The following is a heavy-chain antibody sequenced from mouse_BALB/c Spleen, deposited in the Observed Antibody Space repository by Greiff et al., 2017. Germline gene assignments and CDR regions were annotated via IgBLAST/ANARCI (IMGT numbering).Heavy chain of an antibody. CDR1: GFNIKDTY. D-gene: IGHD2-2*01. CDR3: ARSGYDDGYWYFDV. Sequence: EVKLVESGAELVKPGASVKLSCTASGFNIKDTYMHWVKQRPEQGLEWIGRIDPANGNTKYDPKFQGKATITADTSSNTAYLQLSSLTSEDTAVYYCARSGYDDGYWYFDVWGAGTTVTVSS. V-gene: IGHV14-3*02. CDR2: IDPANGNT. J-gene: IGHJ1*01.